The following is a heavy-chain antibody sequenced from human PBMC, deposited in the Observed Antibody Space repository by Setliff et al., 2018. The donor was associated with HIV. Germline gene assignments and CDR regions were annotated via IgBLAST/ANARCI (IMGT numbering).Heavy chain of an antibody. D-gene: IGHD1-1*01. V-gene: IGHV1-69*10. J-gene: IGHJ5*02. CDR2: IIPILGIA. Sequence: SVKVSCKASGGTFNSYAIKWVRQAPGQGLECMGEIIPILGIASYAQKFQGRVTFSADTSTSTAYMELSGLRSEDTAVYYCALSSTTTRPYNWFDPWGQGTLVTVSS. CDR3: ALSSTTTRPYNWFDP. CDR1: GGTFNSYA.